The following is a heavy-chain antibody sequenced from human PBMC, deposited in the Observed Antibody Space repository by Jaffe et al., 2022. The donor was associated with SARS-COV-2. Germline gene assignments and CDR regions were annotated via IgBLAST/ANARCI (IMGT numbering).Heavy chain of an antibody. CDR3: ATNLMTSLTGTQVDF. Sequence: QVQLQESGPGLVKPSGTLSLTCAVSGGSIRSSNWWSWVRQPPGKGLEWIGEIYHSGTTNYNPSLKSRVTMSVDKTKNQFSLSLNSVTAADTAVYYCATNLMTSLTGTQVDFWGQGTLVTVSS. D-gene: IGHD4-17*01. CDR2: IYHSGTT. CDR1: GGSIRSSNW. V-gene: IGHV4-4*02. J-gene: IGHJ4*02.